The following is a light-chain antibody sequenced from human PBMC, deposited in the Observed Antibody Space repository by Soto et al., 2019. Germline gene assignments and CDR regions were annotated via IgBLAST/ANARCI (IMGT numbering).Light chain of an antibody. CDR1: SSDVGSYNL. CDR3: CSCAGSSTPNVV. J-gene: IGLJ2*01. Sequence: QSALTQPASVSGSPGQSITISCTGTSSDVGSYNLVSWYQQHPGKAPKLMIYEGSKRPSGVSNRFSGSKSGNTASLTISGLQAEDEADYYCCSCAGSSTPNVVFGGGTKLTVL. V-gene: IGLV2-23*01. CDR2: EGS.